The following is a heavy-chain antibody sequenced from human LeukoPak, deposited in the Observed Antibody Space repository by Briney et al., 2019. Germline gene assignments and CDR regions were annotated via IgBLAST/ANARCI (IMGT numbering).Heavy chain of an antibody. Sequence: GGSLRLSCAASGFTFSSYAMSWVRQAPGKGLEWVSAISGSGGSTYYADSVKGRFTISRDNSKNTLYLQMNSLRAEDTAVYYCAPLRGYYGSGSYFDYWGQGTLVTVSS. CDR1: GFTFSSYA. CDR2: ISGSGGST. CDR3: APLRGYYGSGSYFDY. J-gene: IGHJ4*02. D-gene: IGHD3-10*01. V-gene: IGHV3-23*01.